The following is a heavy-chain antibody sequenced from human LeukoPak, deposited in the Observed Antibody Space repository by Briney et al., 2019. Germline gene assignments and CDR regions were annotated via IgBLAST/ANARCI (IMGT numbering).Heavy chain of an antibody. Sequence: SVKVSCKASGFTFTSSAMQWVRQARGQRLEWIGWIVVCSGNTNYAQKFQERVTITRDMSTSTAYMELSSLRSEDTAVYYCAAMYYHDSSGYYSQYYFDYWGQGTLVTVSS. CDR3: AAMYYHDSSGYYSQYYFDY. CDR2: IVVCSGNT. J-gene: IGHJ4*02. CDR1: GFTFTSSA. D-gene: IGHD3-22*01. V-gene: IGHV1-58*02.